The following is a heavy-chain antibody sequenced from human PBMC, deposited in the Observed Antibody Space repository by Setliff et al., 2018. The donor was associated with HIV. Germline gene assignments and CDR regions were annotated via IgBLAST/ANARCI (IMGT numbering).Heavy chain of an antibody. Sequence: GESLKISCQGSGYSFTSYWIDWVRQMPGKGLEWMGIIYPGDSDTRYSPSFQGQVTISADKSISTAYLQWSSLKASDTAIYYCARQGRAPDDAFDIWGQGTMVTVSS. CDR2: IYPGDSDT. CDR1: GYSFTSYW. CDR3: ARQGRAPDDAFDI. V-gene: IGHV5-51*01. J-gene: IGHJ3*02.